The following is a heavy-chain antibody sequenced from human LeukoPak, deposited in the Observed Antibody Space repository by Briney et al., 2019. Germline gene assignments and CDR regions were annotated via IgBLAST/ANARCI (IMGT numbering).Heavy chain of an antibody. J-gene: IGHJ4*02. CDR3: ARLLSSSDQFDY. CDR2: IKQDGCEK. CDR1: GFTFSSYW. V-gene: IGHV3-7*01. D-gene: IGHD6-6*01. Sequence: GSLRLSCAASGFTFSSYWMSWVRQAPGKGLEWVANIKQDGCEKYYVDSVKGRFTISSDNAKNSLYLQMNSLRAEDTAVYYCARLLSSSDQFDYWGQGTLVTVSS.